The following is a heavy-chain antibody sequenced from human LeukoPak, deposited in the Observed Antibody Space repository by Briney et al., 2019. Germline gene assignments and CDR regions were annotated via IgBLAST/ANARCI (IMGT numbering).Heavy chain of an antibody. CDR3: ARDQRATASTGSYFDY. V-gene: IGHV3-11*06. CDR2: VSSSSSYI. CDR1: GFTFSDYY. D-gene: IGHD1-1*01. J-gene: IGHJ4*02. Sequence: GGSLRLSCAASGFTFSDYYMSWVRRAPGKGLEWVSSVSSSSSYIYYADSVKGRFTISRDNAKNSLSLQMNSLRAEDTAVYYCARDQRATASTGSYFDYWGQGTLVTVSS.